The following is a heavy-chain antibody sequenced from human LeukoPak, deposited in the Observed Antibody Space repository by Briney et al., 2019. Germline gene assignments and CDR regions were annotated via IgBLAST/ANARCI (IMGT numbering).Heavy chain of an antibody. CDR3: AAERGYSGYDDGDRYFDY. D-gene: IGHD5-12*01. V-gene: IGHV1-58*01. Sequence: SVGVSCKASGFTFTSSPVQWVRQARGQRLEWIGWIVVGSGNTNYAQKFQERVTITRDMSTSTAYMELSRLRSEDTAVYYCAAERGYSGYDDGDRYFDYWGQGTLVTVSS. J-gene: IGHJ4*02. CDR2: IVVGSGNT. CDR1: GFTFTSSP.